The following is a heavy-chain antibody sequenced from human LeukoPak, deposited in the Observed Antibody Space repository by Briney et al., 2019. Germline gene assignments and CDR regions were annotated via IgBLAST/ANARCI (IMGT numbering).Heavy chain of an antibody. CDR3: ARGDYDFWSGYYWAFDY. CDR2: INPNSGGI. CDR1: GYTFTGYY. J-gene: IGHJ4*02. D-gene: IGHD3-3*01. V-gene: IGHV1-2*02. Sequence: ASVKVSCKASGYTFTGYYMHWVRQAPGQGLEWMGWINPNSGGINYAQKFQGRVTMTRDTSISTAYMELSRLRSDDTAVYYCARGDYDFWSGYYWAFDYWGQGTLVTVSS.